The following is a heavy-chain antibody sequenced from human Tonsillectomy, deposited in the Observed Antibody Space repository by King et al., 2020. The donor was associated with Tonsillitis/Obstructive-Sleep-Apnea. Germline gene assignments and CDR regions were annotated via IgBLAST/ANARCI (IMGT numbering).Heavy chain of an antibody. Sequence: DVQLVESGGGLVQPGGSLRLSCAASGFTFSNSAMSWVRQAPGKGLEWVSAISGSGVSTYYADSVKGRFTISRDNSKNTLYLQMNSLRAEDTAVYYCAIAPWELALGYWGQGTLVTVSS. CDR3: AIAPWELALGY. J-gene: IGHJ4*02. V-gene: IGHV3-23*04. CDR1: GFTFSNSA. CDR2: ISGSGVST. D-gene: IGHD1-26*01.